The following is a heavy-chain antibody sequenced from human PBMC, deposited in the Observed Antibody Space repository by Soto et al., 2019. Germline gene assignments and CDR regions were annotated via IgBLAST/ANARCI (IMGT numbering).Heavy chain of an antibody. V-gene: IGHV3-30-3*01. CDR1: GFTFSSYA. D-gene: IGHD6-19*01. CDR3: ARENGAGPPDYYYYGMDV. Sequence: QVQLVESGGGVVQPGRSLRLSCAASGFTFSSYAMHWVRQAPGKGLEWVAVISYDGSNKYYADSVKDQFTISRDNSKNTLYLQMNSLRAEDTAVYYCARENGAGPPDYYYYGMDVWGQGTTVTVSS. J-gene: IGHJ6*02. CDR2: ISYDGSNK.